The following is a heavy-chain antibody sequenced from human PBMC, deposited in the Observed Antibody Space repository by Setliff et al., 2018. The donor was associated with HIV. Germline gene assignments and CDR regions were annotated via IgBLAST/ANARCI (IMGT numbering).Heavy chain of an antibody. D-gene: IGHD3-22*01. CDR2: FYYSWNT. J-gene: IGHJ3*02. CDR3: ARHSITLVVGVPERDDAFDI. Sequence: GSLRLSCAASGFTFSGSTIHWVRQPPGKGLEWIGSFYYSWNTYYNPSLKSRVTISVDTSKNQFSLKLSSVTAADTAVYYCARHSITLVVGVPERDDAFDIWGQGTMVTVSS. V-gene: IGHV4-39*01. CDR1: GFTFSGSTIH.